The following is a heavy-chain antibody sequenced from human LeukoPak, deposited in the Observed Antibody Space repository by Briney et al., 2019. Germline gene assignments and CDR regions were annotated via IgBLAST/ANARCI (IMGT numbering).Heavy chain of an antibody. D-gene: IGHD1-1*01. CDR2: SSAYNGNT. CDR3: ARVSLSTGYNWFDP. CDR1: GGTFSSYA. J-gene: IGHJ5*02. V-gene: IGHV1-18*01. Sequence: ASVKVSCKASGGTFSSYAISWVRQAPGQGLEWMGWSSAYNGNTNYAQKLQGRVTMTTDTSTSTAYMELRSLRSDDTAVYYCARVSLSTGYNWFDPWGQGTLVTASS.